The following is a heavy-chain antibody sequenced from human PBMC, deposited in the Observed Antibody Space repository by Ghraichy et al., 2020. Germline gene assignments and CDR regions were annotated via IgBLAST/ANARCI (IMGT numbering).Heavy chain of an antibody. Sequence: LSLTCAASGFTFSSYAMSWVRQAPGKGLEWVLGISGSGGSTYYADSVTGRFTISRDNSKNTLYLQMNSLRAEDTAVYYCAKDRDSSGWYAGDYYYYAMDVWGQGTTVTVSS. V-gene: IGHV3-23*01. CDR3: AKDRDSSGWYAGDYYYYAMDV. J-gene: IGHJ6*02. CDR2: ISGSGGST. CDR1: GFTFSSYA. D-gene: IGHD6-19*01.